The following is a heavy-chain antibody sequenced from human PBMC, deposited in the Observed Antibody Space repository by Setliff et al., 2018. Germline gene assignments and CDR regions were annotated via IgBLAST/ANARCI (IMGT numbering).Heavy chain of an antibody. CDR3: ARGYCSSPSCFFAGWFDP. V-gene: IGHV4-34*01. D-gene: IGHD2-2*01. CDR2: INHTGST. CDR1: GGSFSGYY. J-gene: IGHJ5*02. Sequence: SETLSLTCAVYGGSFSGYYWSWIRQPPGKGLEWIGEINHTGSTNYSPSLKSXXXXSVXXXXXXXXXXXXXXXXXXXXVXXCARGYCSSPSCFFAGWFDPWGQGTLVTVSS.